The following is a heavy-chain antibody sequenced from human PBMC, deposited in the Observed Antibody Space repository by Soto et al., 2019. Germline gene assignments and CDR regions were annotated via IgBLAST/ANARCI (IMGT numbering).Heavy chain of an antibody. CDR1: GYTFTNYG. CDR3: ARTIGYRYYYILTGYFLSYSFDI. CDR2: ISAYNGNT. D-gene: IGHD3-9*01. Sequence: ASVKVSCKASGYTFTNYGITWVRQAPGQGLEWMGWISAYNGNTNYAQKLQGRVTMTTETSTSTTYMELRNLRSDDTALYYCARTIGYRYYYILTGYFLSYSFDIWGQGTMVTGSS. V-gene: IGHV1-18*01. J-gene: IGHJ3*02.